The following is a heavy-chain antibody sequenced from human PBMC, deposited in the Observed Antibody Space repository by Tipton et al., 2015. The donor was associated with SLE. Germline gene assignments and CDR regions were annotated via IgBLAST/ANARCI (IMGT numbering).Heavy chain of an antibody. CDR1: GGSISSGGYY. D-gene: IGHD3-3*01. CDR2: IYYSGST. CDR3: ARGPDTIQGTFQH. Sequence: TLSLTCTVSGGSISSGGYYWSWIRQHPGKGLEWIGYIYYSGSTYYNPSLKSRVTISVDTSKNQFSLKLSSVTAADTAVYYCARGPDTIQGTFQHWGQGTLVTVSS. J-gene: IGHJ1*01. V-gene: IGHV4-31*03.